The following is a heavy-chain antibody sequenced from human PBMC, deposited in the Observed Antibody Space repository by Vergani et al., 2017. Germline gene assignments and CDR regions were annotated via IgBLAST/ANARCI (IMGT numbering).Heavy chain of an antibody. J-gene: IGHJ6*02. CDR1: GDSISSGDY. CDR2: IYHSGST. Sequence: QVQLQESGPGLVKPSETLSLTCAVSGDSISSGDYWGWIRQPPGKGLEWIWSIYHSGSTYYNPLLKSRVTISVDTSKNPFSLNLRSVAAADTAVYYCARESLLWFGEFINVYYCMDVWGQGTTVTVSS. V-gene: IGHV4-38-2*02. CDR3: ARESLLWFGEFINVYYCMDV. D-gene: IGHD3-10*01.